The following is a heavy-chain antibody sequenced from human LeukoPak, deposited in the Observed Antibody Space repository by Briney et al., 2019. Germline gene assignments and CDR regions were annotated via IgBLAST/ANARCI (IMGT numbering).Heavy chain of an antibody. J-gene: IGHJ4*02. CDR2: ISDSGTIT. Sequence: GGSLRLSCAASGVTFTNYEMAWVRQAPGMGLEGVSYISDSGTITRDVEAVKGRFTISRDNARNSVYLQMESLRVEDTALYYCAGGPQYGGSYVDWGQGTLVTVSS. CDR3: AGGPQYGGSYVD. V-gene: IGHV3-48*03. D-gene: IGHD1-26*01. CDR1: GVTFTNYE.